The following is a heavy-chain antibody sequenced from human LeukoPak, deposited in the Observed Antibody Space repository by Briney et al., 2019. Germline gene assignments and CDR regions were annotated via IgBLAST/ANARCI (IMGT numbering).Heavy chain of an antibody. CDR1: GFTFSSYA. CDR2: ISGSGGST. CDR3: AKDTPYSGSYNY. J-gene: IGHJ4*02. Sequence: GGSLRHPCAASGFTFSSYAMSWVRQAPGKGLEWVSAISGSGGSTYYADSVKGRFTISRDNSKNTLYLQMNSLRAEDTAVYYCAKDTPYSGSYNYWGQGTLVTVSS. D-gene: IGHD1-26*01. V-gene: IGHV3-23*01.